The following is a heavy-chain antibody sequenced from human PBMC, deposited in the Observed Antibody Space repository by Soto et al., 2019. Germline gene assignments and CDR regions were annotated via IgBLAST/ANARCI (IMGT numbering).Heavy chain of an antibody. V-gene: IGHV1-2*02. CDR2: IFPGSGDT. J-gene: IGHJ4*02. CDR3: AREWQRGTDY. CDR1: GYTFTTYF. D-gene: IGHD6-25*01. Sequence: QVQLVQSGAEVVKPGASVKVSCKASGYTFTTYFLHWVRQAPGQGLEWLGWIFPGSGDTNYAQKFQGRVTMTRATSINTAYMELSRLTSDDTGVYYCAREWQRGTDYWGQGALITVSS.